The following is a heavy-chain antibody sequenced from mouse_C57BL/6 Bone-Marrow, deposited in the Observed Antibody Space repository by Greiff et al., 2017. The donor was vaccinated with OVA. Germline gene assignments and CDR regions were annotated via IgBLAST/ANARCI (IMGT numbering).Heavy chain of an antibody. D-gene: IGHD1-1*01. J-gene: IGHJ3*01. CDR1: GYAFTNYL. CDR3: ARSYYGSSPWFAY. V-gene: IGHV1-54*01. CDR2: INPGSGGT. Sequence: VQLQQSGAELVRPGTSVKVSCKASGYAFTNYLIEWVKQRPGQGLEWIGVINPGSGGTNYNEKFKGKATLTADKSSSTAYMQLSSLTSEDSAVYFGARSYYGSSPWFAYWGQGTLVTVSA.